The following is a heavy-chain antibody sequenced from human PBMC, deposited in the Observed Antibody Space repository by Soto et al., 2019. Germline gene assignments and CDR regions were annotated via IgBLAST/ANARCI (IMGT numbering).Heavy chain of an antibody. V-gene: IGHV3-74*01. D-gene: IGHD3-16*01. J-gene: IGHJ5*02. CDR2: INSDGSST. CDR1: GFTFSSYW. Sequence: GGSLRLSCAASGFTFSSYWMHWVRQAPGKGLAWVSRINSDGSSTSYADSVKGRFTISRDNAKNTLYLQMNSLRAEDTAVYYCVLRNWFDPWGQGTLVTV. CDR3: VLRNWFDP.